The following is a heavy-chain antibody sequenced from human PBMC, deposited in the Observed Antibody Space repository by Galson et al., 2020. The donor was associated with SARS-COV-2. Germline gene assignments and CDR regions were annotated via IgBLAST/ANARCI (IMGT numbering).Heavy chain of an antibody. J-gene: IGHJ4*02. CDR2: VWSDGTNK. CDR1: GFTLSSSG. D-gene: IGHD6-19*01. V-gene: IGHV3-33*06. CDR3: AKGGAVAGIRGIDY. Sequence: GGSLRLSCAASGFTLSSSGILWVRQAPGKGLEWVAVVWSDGTNKYYADSVKGRFTISRDTSKNTLYLQMNSLTAEDTALYYCAKGGAVAGIRGIDYWGQGTLVTVSS.